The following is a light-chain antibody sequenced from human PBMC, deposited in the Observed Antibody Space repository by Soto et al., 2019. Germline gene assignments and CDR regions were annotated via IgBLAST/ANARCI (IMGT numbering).Light chain of an antibody. CDR2: GAS. CDR1: QSVSSSY. Sequence: EIVLTQSPGTLSLSPGERATLSCRASQSVSSSYLAWYQQKPGQAHRLLIYGASSRATGIPDRFSGSGSGKDFTLTSSRLEPEDFAVYYCQQYGSPWTFGQGTKVEIK. V-gene: IGKV3-20*01. CDR3: QQYGSPWT. J-gene: IGKJ1*01.